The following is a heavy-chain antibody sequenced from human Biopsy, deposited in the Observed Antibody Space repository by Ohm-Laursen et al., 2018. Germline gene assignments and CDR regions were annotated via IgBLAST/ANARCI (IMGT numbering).Heavy chain of an antibody. CDR3: TRGGYYYDSLAYYYWFDP. CDR1: GYTFTGYH. V-gene: IGHV1-2*02. Sequence: ASVKVSCKASGYTFTGYHVHWVRQAPGQGLEWMGWINAKTGDTNYEQKFQGRVTMTRDTSISTAYVDLSSLRSDDTAVYYCTRGGYYYDSLAYYYWFDPWGQGTLVTVSS. D-gene: IGHD3-22*01. J-gene: IGHJ5*02. CDR2: INAKTGDT.